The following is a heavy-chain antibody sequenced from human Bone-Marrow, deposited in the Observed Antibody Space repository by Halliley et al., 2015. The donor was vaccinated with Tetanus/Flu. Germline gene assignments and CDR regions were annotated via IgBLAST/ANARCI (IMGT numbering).Heavy chain of an antibody. CDR2: IYYTGST. J-gene: IGHJ3*02. V-gene: IGHV4-59*01. CDR1: GGSISTYY. CDR3: ARVAFSGYDFRGAFDI. Sequence: LSLTCTVSGGSISTYYWSWIRQPPGKGLEWIGYIYYTGSTNYNPSLKSGVTMSVDTSKNQFSLRLSSATAADTAVYFCARVAFSGYDFRGAFDIWGPGTVVTVSS. D-gene: IGHD3-22*01.